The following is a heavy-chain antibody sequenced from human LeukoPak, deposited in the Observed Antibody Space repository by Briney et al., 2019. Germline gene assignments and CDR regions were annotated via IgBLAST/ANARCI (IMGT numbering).Heavy chain of an antibody. J-gene: IGHJ6*03. CDR3: AKDPTYSSYYMDV. CDR1: GFTFKKCA. CDR2: ISGHGDST. V-gene: IGHV3-23*01. Sequence: PGGSLRLSCAPSGFTFKKCAMSCGRHAPGEGLEWVLAISGHGDSTYYADSVKGRFTISGDQSKNTLYLQMNSLRAEDTAVYYCAKDPTYSSYYMDVWGKGTTVTVSS.